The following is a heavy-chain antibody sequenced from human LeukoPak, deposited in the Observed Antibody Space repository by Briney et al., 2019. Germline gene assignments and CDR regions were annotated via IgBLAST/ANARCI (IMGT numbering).Heavy chain of an antibody. Sequence: GGSLRLSCAASGFSFSDSYMAWIRQAPGKGLNWVSYINNAANTIYYADSVKGRFTISRDNAKNSLYLQMNSLRAEDTAVYYCARDDCSGGSCPPFDYWGQGTLVAVSS. CDR2: INNAANTI. CDR1: GFSFSDSY. D-gene: IGHD2-15*01. CDR3: ARDDCSGGSCPPFDY. J-gene: IGHJ4*02. V-gene: IGHV3-11*04.